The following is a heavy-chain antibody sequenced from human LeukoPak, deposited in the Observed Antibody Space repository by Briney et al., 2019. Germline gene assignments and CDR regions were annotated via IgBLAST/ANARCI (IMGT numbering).Heavy chain of an antibody. D-gene: IGHD5-12*01. J-gene: IGHJ6*03. CDR3: ARYSGYDVRNYYYYMDV. Sequence: GASVKVSCKASGYTFTGYYMHWVRQAPGQGLEWMGWINPNSGGTNYAQKFQGRVTMTRDTSISTAYMELSRLRSDDTAVYYCARYSGYDVRNYYYYMDVWGKGTTVTVSS. V-gene: IGHV1-2*02. CDR2: INPNSGGT. CDR1: GYTFTGYY.